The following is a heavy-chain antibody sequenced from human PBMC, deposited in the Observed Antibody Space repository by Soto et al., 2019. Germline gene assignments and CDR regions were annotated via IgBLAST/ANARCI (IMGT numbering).Heavy chain of an antibody. CDR1: GFTCSSYW. J-gene: IGHJ4*02. D-gene: IGHD3-22*01. V-gene: IGHV3-7*01. CDR2: IKQDGSEK. Sequence: EVQLVESGGGVVQPGGSLRLSCAASGFTCSSYWMSWVRQAPGKGLEWVANIKQDGSEKYYVDSVKGRFTISSDNARNSLYLQMNSLRAEDTAVYYCARGFDSDIWGQGTLVTVSS. CDR3: ARGFDSDI.